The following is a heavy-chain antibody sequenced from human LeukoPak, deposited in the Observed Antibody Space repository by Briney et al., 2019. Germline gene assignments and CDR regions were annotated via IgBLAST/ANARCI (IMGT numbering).Heavy chain of an antibody. CDR2: IYYSGST. J-gene: IGHJ5*02. CDR1: GDSINSSSYY. Sequence: NSSETLSLTCTVSGDSINSSSYYWGWIRQAPGKGLEWIGSIYYSGSTYYNPSLKSRVTISVDTSKNQFSLKLSSVTAADTAVYYCARDQHQSPTFGELLGWFDPWGQGTLVTVSS. D-gene: IGHD3-10*01. CDR3: ARDQHQSPTFGELLGWFDP. V-gene: IGHV4-39*07.